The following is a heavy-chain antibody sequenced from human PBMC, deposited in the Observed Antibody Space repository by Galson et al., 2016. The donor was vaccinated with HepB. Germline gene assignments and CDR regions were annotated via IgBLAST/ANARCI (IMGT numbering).Heavy chain of an antibody. J-gene: IGHJ2*01. Sequence: SVKVSCKASGYTLTSYDINWVRQATGQGLEWMGWMNPNSGNTGYAQKFQGRVTMTRNTSISTAYMELSSLRSEDTAVYYCAIRGYSYGYWYFDLWGRGTLVTVSS. CDR1: GYTLTSYD. V-gene: IGHV1-8*01. CDR3: AIRGYSYGYWYFDL. CDR2: MNPNSGNT. D-gene: IGHD5-18*01.